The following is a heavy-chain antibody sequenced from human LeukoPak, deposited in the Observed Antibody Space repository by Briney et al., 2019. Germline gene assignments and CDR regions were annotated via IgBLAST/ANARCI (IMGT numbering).Heavy chain of an antibody. CDR3: ATWSSGWQFDY. J-gene: IGHJ4*02. Sequence: PGGSLRLSCAASGFTFSKSWMTWVRQAPGKGLQWVAHIKEDGSDKYYVDSVKGRFTISRDNDKTSVYLQVNSLRAEDTAVYYCATWSSGWQFDYWGQGTLVSVSS. CDR1: GFTFSKSW. CDR2: IKEDGSDK. V-gene: IGHV3-7*05. D-gene: IGHD6-19*01.